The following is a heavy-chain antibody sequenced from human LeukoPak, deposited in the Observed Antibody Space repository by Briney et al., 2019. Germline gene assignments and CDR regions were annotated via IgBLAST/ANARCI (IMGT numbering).Heavy chain of an antibody. V-gene: IGHV3-23*01. CDR2: ISGSGGST. J-gene: IGHJ5*02. CDR1: GFTFSSYA. D-gene: IGHD1-14*01. Sequence: GGSLRLSCAASGFTFSSYAMSWVRQAPGKGLEWVSAISGSGGSTYYADSVMGRFTISRDNSKNTLYLQMNSLRPEDTAVYYCARGDKQLLFNRNKGGFDPWGQGALVTVSS. CDR3: ARGDKQLLFNRNKGGFDP.